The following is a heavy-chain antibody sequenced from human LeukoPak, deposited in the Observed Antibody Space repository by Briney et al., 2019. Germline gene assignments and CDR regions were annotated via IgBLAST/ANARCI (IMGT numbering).Heavy chain of an antibody. J-gene: IGHJ6*02. CDR1: GYTLTELS. CDR2: FDPEDGET. D-gene: IGHD6-13*01. CDR3: ATDVPAAASRLYYYYGMDV. V-gene: IGHV1-24*01. Sequence: ASVKVTCKVSGYTLTELSMHWVRQAPGKGLEWMGGFDPEDGETIYAQKFQGRVTMTEDTSTDTAYMELSSLRSEDTAVYYCATDVPAAASRLYYYYGMDVWGQGTTVTVSS.